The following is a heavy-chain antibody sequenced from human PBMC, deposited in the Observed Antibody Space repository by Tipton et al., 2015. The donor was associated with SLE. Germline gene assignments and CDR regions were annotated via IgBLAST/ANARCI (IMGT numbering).Heavy chain of an antibody. CDR3: ARRGVQTVFDY. CDR2: IDPSDSDT. V-gene: IGHV5-51*03. J-gene: IGHJ4*02. CDR1: GYTFTNYW. D-gene: IGHD1-26*01. Sequence: QLVQSGAEVRKPGESLKISCKTSGYTFTNYWIGWVRQMPGKGLECMGMIDPSDSDTRYNPSFQGHVSMSIDRSTTTAYLQWRSLKASDTAMYLCARRGVQTVFDYWGQGTLVTVSS.